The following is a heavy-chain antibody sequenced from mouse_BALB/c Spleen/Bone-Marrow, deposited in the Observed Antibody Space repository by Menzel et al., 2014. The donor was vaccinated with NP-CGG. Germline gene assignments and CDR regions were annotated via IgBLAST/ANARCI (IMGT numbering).Heavy chain of an antibody. J-gene: IGHJ3*01. D-gene: IGHD2-3*01. V-gene: IGHV14-3*02. CDR3: ARSLYDGYFSWFAY. CDR2: IDPANGNT. CDR1: GFNIKDTY. Sequence: EVQLQQSGAELVKPGASVKLSCTASGFNIKDTYMHWVKQRPEQGLEWIGRIDPANGNTKYDPKFHGKATITADTSSNTAYLQLSSLTSEDTAVYYCARSLYDGYFSWFAYWGQGTLVTVSA.